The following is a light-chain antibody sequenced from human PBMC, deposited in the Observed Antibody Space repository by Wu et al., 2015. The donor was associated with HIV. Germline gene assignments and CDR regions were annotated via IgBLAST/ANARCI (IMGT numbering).Light chain of an antibody. Sequence: DIQMTQSPPSLSASVGDRVTITCRASQGISNSLAWYQQKPGKAPKLLVSTASRLESGVPSRFSGSGSGTDYTLTISSLQPEDFATYYCQQYYSSTPTFGQGTRLEIK. CDR2: TAS. J-gene: IGKJ5*01. CDR3: QQYYSSTPT. V-gene: IGKV1-NL1*01. CDR1: QGISNS.